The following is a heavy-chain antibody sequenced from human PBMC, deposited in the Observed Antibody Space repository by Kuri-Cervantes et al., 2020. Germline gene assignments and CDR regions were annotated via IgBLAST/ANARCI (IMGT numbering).Heavy chain of an antibody. V-gene: IGHV4-31*03. CDR2: IYYSGST. D-gene: IGHD5-12*01. CDR3: ARETYSGYDRGFDY. J-gene: IGHJ4*02. Sequence: SETLPLTCTVSGGSISSGGYYWSWIRQHPGKGLEWIGYIYYSGSTYYNPSLKSRVTISVDTSKNQFSLKLNSVTAADTAVYYCARETYSGYDRGFDYWGQGTLVTVSS. CDR1: GGSISSGGYY.